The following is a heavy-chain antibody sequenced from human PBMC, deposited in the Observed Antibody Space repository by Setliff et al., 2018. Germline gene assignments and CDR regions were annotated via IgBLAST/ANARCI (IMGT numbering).Heavy chain of an antibody. CDR1: GYTFSTYW. D-gene: IGHD5-18*01. J-gene: IGHJ4*02. CDR2: IYPGDSET. Sequence: GESLKISCKGSGYTFSTYWIGWVRQMPGKGLEWMGIIYPGDSETRYSPSFEGQVSISADSSISTAYLQWSSLKASDTAMYYCARGMEDTAMLAYWGQGTLVTVSS. CDR3: ARGMEDTAMLAY. V-gene: IGHV5-51*01.